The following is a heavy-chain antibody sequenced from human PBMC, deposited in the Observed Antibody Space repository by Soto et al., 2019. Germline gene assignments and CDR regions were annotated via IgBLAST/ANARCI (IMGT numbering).Heavy chain of an antibody. D-gene: IGHD5-18*01. Sequence: QVQLVQSGAEVKKPGSSVKVSCKTSGGTFSTYSIVWVRQAPGEGLEWMGGIIPIFGTANYAQKFQDRVTSTADKSTNTAFMALSSLTPEDTAMYYCASSSGNTYGVGPNYYFDYWGQGTLVTVSS. J-gene: IGHJ4*02. CDR2: IIPIFGTA. V-gene: IGHV1-69*06. CDR1: GGTFSTYS. CDR3: ASSSGNTYGVGPNYYFDY.